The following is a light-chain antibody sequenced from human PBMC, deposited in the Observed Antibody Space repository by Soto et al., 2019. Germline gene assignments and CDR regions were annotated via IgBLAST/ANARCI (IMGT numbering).Light chain of an antibody. Sequence: EIVMTQSPATLSVSPGERATLSCRASQSVSSNLAWYQQKPGQAPRLLIYGASTRATGIPARFSGSGSGTEVTITISSLQSEDFAVYYCQQYNNCPPLTFGGGTKVEIK. V-gene: IGKV3-15*01. CDR2: GAS. CDR3: QQYNNCPPLT. CDR1: QSVSSN. J-gene: IGKJ4*01.